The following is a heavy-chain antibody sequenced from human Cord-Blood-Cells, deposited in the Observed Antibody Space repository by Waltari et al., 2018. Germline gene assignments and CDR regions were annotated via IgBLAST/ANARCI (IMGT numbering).Heavy chain of an antibody. V-gene: IGHV1-3*01. CDR3: ARALDGPSYEVDY. J-gene: IGHJ4*02. CDR1: GYTFTSYA. D-gene: IGHD3-16*01. Sequence: QVQLVQSGAEVKKPGASVKVSCKASGYTFTSYALHWVRQAPGQRLEWMGWINAGNGNTKYSHKFQGRVTITRDTSASTAYMERSSLRSEDTAVYYGARALDGPSYEVDYWGQGTLVTVSS. CDR2: INAGNGNT.